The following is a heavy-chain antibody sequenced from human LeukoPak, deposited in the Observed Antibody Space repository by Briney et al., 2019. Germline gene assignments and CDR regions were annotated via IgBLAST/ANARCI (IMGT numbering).Heavy chain of an antibody. D-gene: IGHD6-13*01. V-gene: IGHV4-34*01. CDR3: ARIAAADDWYYYGMDV. CDR2: INHSGST. J-gene: IGHJ6*02. CDR1: GGSFSGYY. Sequence: SETLSLTCAVYGGSFSGYYWSWIRQPPGKGLEWIGEINHSGSTNYNPSLKSRVTISVDTSKNQFSLKLSSVTPQDTAVYYCARIAAADDWYYYGMDVWGQGTTVTVSS.